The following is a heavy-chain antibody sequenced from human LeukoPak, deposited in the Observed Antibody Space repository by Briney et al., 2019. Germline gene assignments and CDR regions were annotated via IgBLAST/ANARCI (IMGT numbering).Heavy chain of an antibody. CDR3: ARDSVAAGFDY. Sequence: PSETLSLTCAVYGGSFSGYYWSWIRQPAGKGLEWIGRIYTSGSTNYNPSLKSRVTMSVDTSKNQFSLKLSSVTAADTAVYYCARDSVAAGFDYWGQGTLVTVSS. CDR2: IYTSGST. J-gene: IGHJ4*02. D-gene: IGHD6-13*01. V-gene: IGHV4-4*07. CDR1: GGSFSGYY.